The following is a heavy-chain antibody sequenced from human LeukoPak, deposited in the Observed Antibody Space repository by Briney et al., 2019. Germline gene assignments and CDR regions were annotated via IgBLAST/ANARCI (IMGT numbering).Heavy chain of an antibody. J-gene: IGHJ4*02. CDR1: GFTFSSYA. D-gene: IGHD2-2*01. Sequence: GGSLRLSCAASGFTFSSYAMHWVRQAPGKGLEWVAVISYDGSNKYYADSVKGRFTISRDNSKNTLYLQMNSLRAEDTAVYYCARVPGIVVVPAAPDYWGQGTLVTVSS. V-gene: IGHV3-30-3*01. CDR2: ISYDGSNK. CDR3: ARVPGIVVVPAAPDY.